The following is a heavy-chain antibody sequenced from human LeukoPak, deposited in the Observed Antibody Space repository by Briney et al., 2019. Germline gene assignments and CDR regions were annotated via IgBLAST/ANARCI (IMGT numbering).Heavy chain of an antibody. CDR1: GFTFTRSA. J-gene: IGHJ1*01. CDR2: IVVGSGNT. Sequence: ASVKVSCKASGFTFTRSAMQWVRHARGQRLEWIGWIVVGSGNTKYAQSFQERVTITRDMSTSTAYMELRSLRSDDTALYYCAAGYGSSWYDLYFQYWGQGTLVTVSS. V-gene: IGHV1-58*02. D-gene: IGHD6-13*01. CDR3: AAGYGSSWYDLYFQY.